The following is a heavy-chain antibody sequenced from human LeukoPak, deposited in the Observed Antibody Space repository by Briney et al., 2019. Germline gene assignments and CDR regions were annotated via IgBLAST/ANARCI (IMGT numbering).Heavy chain of an antibody. Sequence: GGSLRLSCSASGFTFSSYGMHWVRQAPGNGLEWVALISYDGSNKYYTDSVKGRFTISRDNSKNTLYLQMDSLRAEDTAVYYCAKDRGYSYGYFDYWGQGTLVIVSS. CDR3: AKDRGYSYGYFDY. CDR2: ISYDGSNK. J-gene: IGHJ4*02. V-gene: IGHV3-30*18. CDR1: GFTFSSYG. D-gene: IGHD5-18*01.